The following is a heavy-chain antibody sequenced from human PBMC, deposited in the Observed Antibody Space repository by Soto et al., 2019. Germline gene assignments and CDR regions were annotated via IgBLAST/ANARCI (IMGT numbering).Heavy chain of an antibody. J-gene: IGHJ5*02. V-gene: IGHV4-59*01. D-gene: IGHD5-12*01. CDR2: IYYSGST. CDR3: ARDLTGYDSS. Sequence: SETLSLTCTVSGGSISSYYWSWIRRPPGRGLEWIGYIYYSGSTSYNPSLQSRVTISVDTSKNQFSLNLSSVTAADTAVYYCARDLTGYDSSWGQGTLVTVSS. CDR1: GGSISSYY.